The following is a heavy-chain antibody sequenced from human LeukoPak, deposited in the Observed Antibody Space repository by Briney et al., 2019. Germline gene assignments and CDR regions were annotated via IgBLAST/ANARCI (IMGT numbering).Heavy chain of an antibody. D-gene: IGHD3-3*01. Sequence: GGSLRLSCAASGFTFSSYEMNWVRQAPGKGLEWVAVISYDGSNKYYADSVKGRFTISRDNSKNTLYLQMNSLRDEDTALYYCAIHGGGTIRIEAFDVWGQGTMVTISS. CDR2: ISYDGSNK. CDR1: GFTFSSYE. J-gene: IGHJ3*01. CDR3: AIHGGGTIRIEAFDV. V-gene: IGHV3-30*03.